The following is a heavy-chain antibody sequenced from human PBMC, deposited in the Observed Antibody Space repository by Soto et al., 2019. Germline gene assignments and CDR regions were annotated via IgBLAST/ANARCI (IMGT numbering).Heavy chain of an antibody. J-gene: IGHJ5*02. D-gene: IGHD4-17*01. V-gene: IGHV3-23*01. CDR2: IISTGVST. CDR3: ATGNYGDYGGFDP. Sequence: EVQMLESGGGLVQPGGSLRLSCAASGFSFSSFAMTWVRQAPGKGLEWVSTIISTGVSTYYADSAKGRFTIYRANSQNTLYLQMNSLRVEDTAVYYCATGNYGDYGGFDPWGQGTLVTVSS. CDR1: GFSFSSFA.